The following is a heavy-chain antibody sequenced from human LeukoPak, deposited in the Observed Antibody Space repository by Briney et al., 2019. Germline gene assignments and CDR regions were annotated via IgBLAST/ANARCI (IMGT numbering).Heavy chain of an antibody. CDR1: GYTFTGYY. J-gene: IGHJ4*02. CDR3: ARVPSGYDTQGTFDY. D-gene: IGHD5-12*01. CDR2: INPNSGGT. Sequence: ASAKVSCKASGYTFTGYYMHWVRQAPGQGLEWMGWINPNSGGTNYAQKLQGRVTMTTDTSTSTAYMELRSLRSDDTAVYYCARVPSGYDTQGTFDYWGQGTLVTVSS. V-gene: IGHV1-2*02.